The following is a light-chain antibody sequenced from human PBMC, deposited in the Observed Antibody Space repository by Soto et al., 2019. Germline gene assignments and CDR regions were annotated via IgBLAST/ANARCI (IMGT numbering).Light chain of an antibody. J-gene: IGKJ1*01. CDR1: QSISSY. Sequence: DIQMTQSPSSLSASVGDRVTITCRASQSISSYLNWYQQKPGKAPKLLIYAASSLQSGVPSRFSGSGSGTEFTLTISSLQPDDFATYYCLQEFNYPRTFGQGTKVDIK. V-gene: IGKV1-39*01. CDR2: AAS. CDR3: LQEFNYPRT.